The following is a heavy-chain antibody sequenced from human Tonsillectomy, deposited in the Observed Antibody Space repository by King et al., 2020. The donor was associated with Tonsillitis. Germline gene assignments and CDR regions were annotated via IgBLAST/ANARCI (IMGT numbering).Heavy chain of an antibody. V-gene: IGHV3-11*05. CDR3: ARERCTTTSCYGGFEY. D-gene: IGHD2-2*01. J-gene: IGHJ4*02. Sequence: VQLVESGGGLVKPGGSLRLSCASSGFTFSDYYMSWIRQAPGKGLGWLSYISSSTSYTNYADSGKDRFTISRDNAKKSMYLQMNSLRAEDTAVYYCARERCTTTSCYGGFEYWGQGTLVTVSS. CDR1: GFTFSDYY. CDR2: ISSSTSYT.